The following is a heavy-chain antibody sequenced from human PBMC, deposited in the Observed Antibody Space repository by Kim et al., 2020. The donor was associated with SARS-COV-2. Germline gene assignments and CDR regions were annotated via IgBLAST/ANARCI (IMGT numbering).Heavy chain of an antibody. CDR2: ISYDGSNK. J-gene: IGHJ6*02. D-gene: IGHD2-21*02. CDR1: GFTFSSYA. Sequence: GGSLRLSCAASGFTFSSYAMHWVRQAPGKGLEWVAVISYDGSNKYYADSVKGRFTISRDNSKNTLYLQMNSLRAEDTAVYYCARDREYCGGDCYSNYYYGMDVWGQGTTVTVSS. CDR3: ARDREYCGGDCYSNYYYGMDV. V-gene: IGHV3-30*04.